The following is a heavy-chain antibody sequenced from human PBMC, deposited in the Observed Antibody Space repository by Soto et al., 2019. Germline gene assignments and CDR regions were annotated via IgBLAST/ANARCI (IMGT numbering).Heavy chain of an antibody. V-gene: IGHV3-74*01. J-gene: IGHJ4*02. CDR3: ARDTRSYEYYLDY. CDR1: GFAFSSYW. Sequence: EVQLVESGGGLVQPGGSLRLSCAASGFAFSSYWMHWVRQAPGKGLVWVSRINSDGSSESYADSVKGRFTISTDNAKNTLYLQMNSPRAEDTAVYYCARDTRSYEYYLDYWGQGTLVTVSS. D-gene: IGHD1-26*01. CDR2: INSDGSSE.